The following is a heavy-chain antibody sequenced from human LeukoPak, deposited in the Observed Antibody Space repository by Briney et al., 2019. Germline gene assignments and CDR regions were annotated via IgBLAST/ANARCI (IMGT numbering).Heavy chain of an antibody. D-gene: IGHD5-12*01. CDR2: ISPGGGPT. J-gene: IGHJ4*02. CDR3: AKDGAWLRFDD. V-gene: IGHV3-23*01. CDR1: GFTVSNNY. Sequence: GSLRLSCTASGFTVSNNYMSWVRQAPGKGLEWVSGISPGGGPTYYADSVKGRFTISRDDSKNTLYLQMKNLRAEDTAVYYCAKDGAWLRFDDWGQGILVTVSS.